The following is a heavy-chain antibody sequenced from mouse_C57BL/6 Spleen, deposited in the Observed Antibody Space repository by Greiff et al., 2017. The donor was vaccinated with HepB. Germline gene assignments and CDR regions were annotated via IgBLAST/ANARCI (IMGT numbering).Heavy chain of an antibody. J-gene: IGHJ4*01. CDR3: ARDYGSSSLGYYAMDY. V-gene: IGHV5-17*01. CDR1: GFTFSDYG. D-gene: IGHD1-1*01. CDR2: ISSGSSTI. Sequence: EVKLMESGGGLVKPGGSLKLSCAASGFTFSDYGMHWVRQAPEKGLEWVAYISSGSSTIYYADTVKGRFTISRDNAKNTLFLQRTSLRSEDTAMYYCARDYGSSSLGYYAMDYGGQGTSVTVSS.